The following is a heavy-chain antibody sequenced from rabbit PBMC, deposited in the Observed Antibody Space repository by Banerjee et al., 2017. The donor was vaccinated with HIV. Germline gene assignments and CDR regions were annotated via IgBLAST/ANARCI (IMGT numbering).Heavy chain of an antibody. V-gene: IGHV1S40*01. Sequence: VRQAPGKRPEWIACIYSGDDTTYYASWAKGRFTISKTSSTTVTLQMTSLTVADTATYFCARDTGSSFSSYGMDLWGPGTLVTVS. CDR2: IYSGDDTT. D-gene: IGHD8-1*01. CDR3: ARDTGSSFSSYGMDL. J-gene: IGHJ6*01.